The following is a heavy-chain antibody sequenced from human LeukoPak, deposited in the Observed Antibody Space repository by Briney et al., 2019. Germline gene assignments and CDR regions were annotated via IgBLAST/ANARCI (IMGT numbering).Heavy chain of an antibody. D-gene: IGHD6-6*01. J-gene: IGHJ4*02. Sequence: GGSLRLSCAASGFTFSTSWMSWVRLAPGGGLEWVANIKQDGSEKNYVDSVKGRFTISRDNAKELLYLQMNSLRVEDTAMYYCAWYSRSSEAYWGQGTLVTVSS. CDR3: AWYSRSSEAY. CDR1: GFTFSTSW. CDR2: IKQDGSEK. V-gene: IGHV3-7*01.